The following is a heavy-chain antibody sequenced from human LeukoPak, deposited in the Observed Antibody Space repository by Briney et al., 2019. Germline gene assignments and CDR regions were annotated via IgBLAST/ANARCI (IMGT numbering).Heavy chain of an antibody. Sequence: SETLSLTCTISDGSISNYYWSWIRQPPGKGLEWIWHIYYSGSTYHNPSLKSRVSISADTSKNQSSLKLTSVPAADTAVYYCARLIIVLVTAPPQYFFDSWGQGTLVTVSS. CDR2: IYYSGST. D-gene: IGHD2-21*02. CDR1: DGSISNYY. CDR3: ARLIIVLVTAPPQYFFDS. V-gene: IGHV4-59*08. J-gene: IGHJ4*02.